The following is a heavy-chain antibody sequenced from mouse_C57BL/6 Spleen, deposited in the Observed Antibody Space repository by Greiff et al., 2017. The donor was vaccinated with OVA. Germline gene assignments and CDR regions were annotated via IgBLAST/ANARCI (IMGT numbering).Heavy chain of an antibody. D-gene: IGHD2-5*01. Sequence: EVQLVESGGGLVQPGGSLSLSCAASGFTFTDYYMSWVRQPPGKAPEWVGFIRKKANGYITEYSASVKGRFTISRDNSQSILYLQMNALRAEDSATYFCARAYYSNYYYAMDYWGQGTSVTVSS. J-gene: IGHJ4*01. CDR3: ARAYYSNYYYAMDY. CDR2: IRKKANGYIT. CDR1: GFTFTDYY. V-gene: IGHV7-3*01.